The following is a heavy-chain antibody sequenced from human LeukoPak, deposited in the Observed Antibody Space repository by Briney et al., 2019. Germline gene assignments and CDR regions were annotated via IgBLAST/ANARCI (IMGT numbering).Heavy chain of an antibody. V-gene: IGHV1-18*04. CDR2: ISAYNGNT. J-gene: IGHJ4*02. D-gene: IGHD2-2*01. CDR1: GYTFTSYG. CDR3: ARNGWRKEYQLLSDDY. Sequence: ASVKVSCKASGYTFTSYGISWVRQATGQGLEWMGWISAYNGNTNYAQKLQGRVTMTTDTSTSTAYMELRSLRSDDTAVYYCARNGWRKEYQLLSDDYWGQGTLVTVSS.